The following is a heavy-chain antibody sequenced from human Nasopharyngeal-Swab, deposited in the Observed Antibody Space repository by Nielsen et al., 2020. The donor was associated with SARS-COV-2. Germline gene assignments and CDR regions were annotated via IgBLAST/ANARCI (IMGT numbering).Heavy chain of an antibody. J-gene: IGHJ6*02. CDR2: ISGSGGST. V-gene: IGHV3-23*01. Sequence: WIRQPPGKGLEWVSAISGSGGSTYYADSVKGRFTISRDNSKNTLYLQMNSLRAEDTAVYYCAKDDPLFQVTYYGMDVWGQGTTVTVSS. D-gene: IGHD2-21*02. CDR3: AKDDPLFQVTYYGMDV.